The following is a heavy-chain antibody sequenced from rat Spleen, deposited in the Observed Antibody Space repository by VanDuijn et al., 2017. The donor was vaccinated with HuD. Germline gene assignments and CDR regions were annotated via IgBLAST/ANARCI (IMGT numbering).Heavy chain of an antibody. CDR2: ITHEGSSP. CDR3: TRNWDY. D-gene: IGHD5-1*01. J-gene: IGHJ2*01. V-gene: IGHV5-29*01. CDR1: GFTFSNYG. Sequence: EVQLVESGGGLVQPGRSLKLSCAASGFTFSNYGMAWVRQAPGKGLELVATITHEGSSPDYGNAVKGRFTISRDNAKNTLYLQMNSLRSEDTATYYCTRNWDYWGQGVMVTVSS.